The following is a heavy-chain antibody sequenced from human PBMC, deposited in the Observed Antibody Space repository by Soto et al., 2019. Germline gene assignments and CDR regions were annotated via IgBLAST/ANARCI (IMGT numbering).Heavy chain of an antibody. Sequence: ASVKVSCKASGYAFSRYVSSWLLQATRQGLEWMGWISGYNVDTNYAQKVQGRVTMTIDTSTYTAYMELRSLTSDDTAIYYCAKNGQPPYYYYGMDVWGQGTTVTVSS. V-gene: IGHV1-18*01. CDR1: GYAFSRYV. D-gene: IGHD2-8*01. CDR2: ISGYNVDT. CDR3: AKNGQPPYYYYGMDV. J-gene: IGHJ6*02.